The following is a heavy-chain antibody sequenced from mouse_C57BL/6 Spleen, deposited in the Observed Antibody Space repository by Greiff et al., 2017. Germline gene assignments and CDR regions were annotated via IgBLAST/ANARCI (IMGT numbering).Heavy chain of an antibody. Sequence: EVKLVESGGDLVKPGGSLKLSCAASGFTFSSYGMSWVRQTPDKRLEWVATISSGGSYTYYPDSVKGRFTISRDNAKNTLYLQMSSLKSEDTAMYYCAGELYWGQGTLVTVSA. V-gene: IGHV5-6*01. J-gene: IGHJ3*01. CDR1: GFTFSSYG. CDR3: AGELY. CDR2: ISSGGSYT.